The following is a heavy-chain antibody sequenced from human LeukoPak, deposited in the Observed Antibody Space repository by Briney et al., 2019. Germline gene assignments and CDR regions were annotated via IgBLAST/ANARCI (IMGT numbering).Heavy chain of an antibody. J-gene: IGHJ6*02. D-gene: IGHD3-10*01. Sequence: GGSLRLSCAASGFTFSNYAMSWVRQAPGKGLEWVSTISDSGGSTYNADSVKGRFTISRGNSKNTLYLQMSSLRAEDTAIHYCAKVPYSDYGSGRPPFMDVWGQGTTVAVSS. CDR2: ISDSGGST. V-gene: IGHV3-23*01. CDR1: GFTFSNYA. CDR3: AKVPYSDYGSGRPPFMDV.